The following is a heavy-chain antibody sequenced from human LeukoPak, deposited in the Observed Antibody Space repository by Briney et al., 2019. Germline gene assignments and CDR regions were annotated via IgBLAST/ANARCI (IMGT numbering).Heavy chain of an antibody. CDR2: VTDRGNV. CDR1: GGSISSYY. CDR3: ARARGSSSGWGHYYYSLDV. D-gene: IGHD6-19*01. J-gene: IGHJ6*02. V-gene: IGHV4-34*01. Sequence: PPETQSLTCTVSGGSISSYYWTWIRQPPGKGLEWIGEVTDRGNVNYNPSLRSRVTMAVDTAKSQFSVKLRSMTAADTSVFFCARARGSSSGWGHYYYSLDVWGQGPTVTVSS.